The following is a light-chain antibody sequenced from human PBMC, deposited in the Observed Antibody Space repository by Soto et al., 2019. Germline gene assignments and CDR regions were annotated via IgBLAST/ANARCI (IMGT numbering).Light chain of an antibody. CDR1: QSVTGSY. CDR3: QQRSNWPGT. CDR2: DAS. J-gene: IGKJ5*01. Sequence: EIVMTQSPGTLSLSPGERATLSCRASQSVTGSYLAWYQQKPGQAPRLLIYDASNRATGIPARFSGSGSGTDFTLTISSLEPEDFAVYYCQQRSNWPGTFGQGTRLEIK. V-gene: IGKV3-11*01.